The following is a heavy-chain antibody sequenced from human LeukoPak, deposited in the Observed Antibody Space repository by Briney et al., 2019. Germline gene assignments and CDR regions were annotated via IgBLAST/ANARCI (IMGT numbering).Heavy chain of an antibody. J-gene: IGHJ4*02. D-gene: IGHD2/OR15-2a*01. V-gene: IGHV3-7*03. CDR1: GFTFSSYW. CDR3: ARGQYFSTTYYFDY. CDR2: IKQAGTEK. Sequence: GGSLRLSCAASGFTFSSYWMTWVRQAPGRGLEWVANIKQAGTEKYYVDSVKGRFTISRDNAKNSLFLQMNSLRAEDTAVYFCARGQYFSTTYYFDYWGQGTLVTVSS.